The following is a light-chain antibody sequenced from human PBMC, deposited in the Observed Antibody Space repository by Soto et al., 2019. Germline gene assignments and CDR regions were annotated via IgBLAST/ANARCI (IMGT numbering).Light chain of an antibody. CDR3: RSYTRSRSLCV. CDR2: EVS. V-gene: IGLV2-14*01. Sequence: QSALTQPASVSGSPGQSITISCTGTSSDVGGYNYVSWYQQHPGKAPKLMIYEVSNRPSGVSNRFSGSKSGNTASLTISGLQAEDAADYYCRSYTRSRSLCVFGGGTKLTVL. CDR1: SSDVGGYNY. J-gene: IGLJ3*02.